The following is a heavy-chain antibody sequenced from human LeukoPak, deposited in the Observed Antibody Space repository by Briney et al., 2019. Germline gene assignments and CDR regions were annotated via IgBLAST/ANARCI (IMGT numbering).Heavy chain of an antibody. Sequence: GGSLRLSCAASGIAFTNAWLTWVRQAPGKGLEWVGRVKTKGDGGAADYAAPVKGRFTISRDDSTKTLYLQMNSLKTEDTAVYYCTTDRMIYAANWAVSWFDPWGQGTLVTVSS. D-gene: IGHD3-16*01. CDR3: TTDRMIYAANWAVSWFDP. V-gene: IGHV3-15*01. CDR2: VKTKGDGGAA. J-gene: IGHJ5*02. CDR1: GIAFTNAW.